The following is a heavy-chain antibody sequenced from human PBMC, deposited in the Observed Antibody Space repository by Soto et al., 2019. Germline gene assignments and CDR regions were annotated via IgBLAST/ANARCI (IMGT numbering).Heavy chain of an antibody. CDR2: IIPLFGTA. J-gene: IGHJ1*01. Sequence: SVKVSCKASGGTFSSYAISWVRQAPGQGLEWMGGIIPLFGTANYAQKFQGRVTITADESTSTAYMELSSLRSEDTAVYYCAGGGTLVSATPNCQHWGQGCLVTISS. CDR1: GGTFSSYA. V-gene: IGHV1-69*13. D-gene: IGHD2-15*01. CDR3: AGGGTLVSATPNCQH.